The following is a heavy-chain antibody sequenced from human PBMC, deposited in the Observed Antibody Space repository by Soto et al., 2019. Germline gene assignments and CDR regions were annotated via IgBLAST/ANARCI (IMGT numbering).Heavy chain of an antibody. Sequence: GGSLRLSCVASGFTFSSFSLHWVRQAPGKGLEWVAVVSHDGRNTHYADSVKSRLTITKDTSKNHVVLIMTNMDPVDTATYYCARLTVAGAVGYFDYWGQGTLVTVSS. CDR2: VSHDGRNT. V-gene: IGHV3-30*14. CDR1: GFTFSSFS. D-gene: IGHD6-19*01. CDR3: ARLTVAGAVGYFDY. J-gene: IGHJ4*02.